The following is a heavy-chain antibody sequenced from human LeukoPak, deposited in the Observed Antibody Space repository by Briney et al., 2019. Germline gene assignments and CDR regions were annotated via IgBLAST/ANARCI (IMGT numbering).Heavy chain of an antibody. V-gene: IGHV4-59*12. D-gene: IGHD3-10*01. CDR3: ARGTLYGSGSSFDY. J-gene: IGHJ4*02. Sequence: PSETLSLTSTVSGGSISSYYWSWIRQPPGKGLEWIGYIYYSGSTNYNPSLKSRVTISVDTSKNQFSLKLSSVTAADTAVYYCARGTLYGSGSSFDYWGQGTLVTVSS. CDR2: IYYSGST. CDR1: GGSISSYY.